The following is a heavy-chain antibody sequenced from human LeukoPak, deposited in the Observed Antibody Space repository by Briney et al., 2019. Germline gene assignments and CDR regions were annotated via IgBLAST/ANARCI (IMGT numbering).Heavy chain of an antibody. D-gene: IGHD5-12*01. CDR2: INHSGST. V-gene: IGHV4-34*01. Sequence: SETLSLTCTVYGGSFSGYYWSWIRQPPGKGLEWIGEINHSGSTNYNPSINSRVTISVDTSKNQFSLKLSSVTAADTAVYYCARGEWLRSWFGYWGQGTLVTVSS. CDR3: ARGEWLRSWFGY. CDR1: GGSFSGYY. J-gene: IGHJ4*02.